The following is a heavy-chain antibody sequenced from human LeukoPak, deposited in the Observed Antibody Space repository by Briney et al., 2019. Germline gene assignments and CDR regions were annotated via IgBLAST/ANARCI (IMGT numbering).Heavy chain of an antibody. CDR1: GGTFSSYA. J-gene: IGHJ6*03. CDR3: ARLGLGYYYMDV. Sequence: RSSVKVSCKASGGTFSSYAISWVRQAPGQGLEWMGRIIPIFCTANYAQKFQGRVTITTDESTSTAYMELSSLRSEDTAVYYCARLGLGYYYMDVWGKGTTVTVSS. V-gene: IGHV1-69*05. CDR2: IIPIFCTA. D-gene: IGHD5-12*01.